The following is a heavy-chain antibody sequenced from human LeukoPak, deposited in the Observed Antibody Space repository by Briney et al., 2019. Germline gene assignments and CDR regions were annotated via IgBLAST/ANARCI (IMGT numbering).Heavy chain of an antibody. CDR2: IYYSGST. V-gene: IGHV4-61*01. D-gene: IGHD3-3*02. J-gene: IGHJ3*02. CDR3: ARDVSSFGAFDI. CDR1: GGSVSSGSYY. Sequence: SETLSLTCTVSGGSVSSGSYYWSCIRQPPGKGLEWIGYIYYSGSTNYNPSLKSRVTISVDTSKNQFSLKLSSVTAADTAVYYCARDVSSFGAFDIWGQGTMVTVSS.